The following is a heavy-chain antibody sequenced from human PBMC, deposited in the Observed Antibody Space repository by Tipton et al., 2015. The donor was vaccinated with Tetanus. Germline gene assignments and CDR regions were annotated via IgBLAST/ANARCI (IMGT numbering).Heavy chain of an antibody. D-gene: IGHD1-26*01. J-gene: IGHJ4*02. CDR2: IKSKTDGGTT. Sequence: SLRLSCTTSGLFFHNAWMNWVRQAPGKGLEWVGRIKSKTDGGTTDYAARVKDRFSISRDDLNNTLFLQMNSLKTEDTAVYYCTTSGIVGSGSRVDCWGRGTLVTVSS. CDR3: TTSGIVGSGSRVDC. CDR1: GLFFHNAW. V-gene: IGHV3-15*07.